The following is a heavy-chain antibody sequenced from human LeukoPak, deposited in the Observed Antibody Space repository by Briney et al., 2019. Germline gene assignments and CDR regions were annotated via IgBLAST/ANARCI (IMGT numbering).Heavy chain of an antibody. CDR2: INHSGST. Sequence: PSETLSLTCAVYGGSFSGYYWSWIRQPPGKGLEWIGEINHSGSTNYNPSLKSRVTISVDTSKNQFSLKLSSVTAADTAVYYCARSRPWASGSYYGGAFDIWGQGTMVTVSS. V-gene: IGHV4-34*01. J-gene: IGHJ3*02. CDR3: ARSRPWASGSYYGGAFDI. D-gene: IGHD1-26*01. CDR1: GGSFSGYY.